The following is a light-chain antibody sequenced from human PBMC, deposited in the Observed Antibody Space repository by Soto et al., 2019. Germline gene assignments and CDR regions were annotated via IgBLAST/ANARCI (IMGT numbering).Light chain of an antibody. CDR2: EVT. CDR1: SSDVGGYDH. J-gene: IGLJ1*01. CDR3: SSDAGNYNYV. V-gene: IGLV2-8*01. Sequence: QSVLTQPPSASGSPGQSVTIPCTGTSSDVGGYDHVSWYQQHPGKAPKLMIYEVTKRPAGVPDRFSGSKSGNTASLTVSGLQAEDEADYYCSSDAGNYNYVFGTGTKVTVL.